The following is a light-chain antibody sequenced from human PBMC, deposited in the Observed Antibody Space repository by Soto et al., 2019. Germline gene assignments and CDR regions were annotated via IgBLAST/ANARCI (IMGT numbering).Light chain of an antibody. CDR3: QHYDSSLYT. V-gene: IGKV3-20*01. J-gene: IGKJ2*01. CDR2: GAS. Sequence: EIVLTQSPGTLSLSPGERATLSCRASQSVRSNYLAWYQQKLGQAPRLLIYGASLRATGIPDKFSGSGSGTAFTLTISRLEPEDFAVYYCQHYDSSLYTFGQGTKLEIK. CDR1: QSVRSNY.